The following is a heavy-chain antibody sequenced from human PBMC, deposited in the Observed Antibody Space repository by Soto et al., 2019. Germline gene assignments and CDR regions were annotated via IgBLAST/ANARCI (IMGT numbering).Heavy chain of an antibody. D-gene: IGHD6-19*01. J-gene: IGHJ4*02. CDR2: IGGNGADT. CDR3: AIPSGLTVTGPDY. CDR1: GFIFRNYA. V-gene: IGHV3-23*01. Sequence: GGSLRLSCAASGFIFRNYAMSWVRQAPGKGLEWVSAIGGNGADTYYADSVKGRFTISRDNSKNTLYLQMNSLRAEDTAVYFCAIPSGLTVTGPDYWGQGTLVTVSS.